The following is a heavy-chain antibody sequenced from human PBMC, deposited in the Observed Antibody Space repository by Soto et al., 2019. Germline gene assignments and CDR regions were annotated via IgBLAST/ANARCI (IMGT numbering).Heavy chain of an antibody. V-gene: IGHV3-30*03. CDR2: ISYDGSNK. Sequence: PGGSLRLSCAASGFTFSSYGMHWVRQAPGKGLEWVAVISYDGSNKYYADSVKGRFTISRDNSKNTLYLQMNSLRAEDTAVYYCARTSPRGYSYGKTYYYYGMDVWGQGTTVTVSS. D-gene: IGHD5-18*01. CDR3: ARTSPRGYSYGKTYYYYGMDV. CDR1: GFTFSSYG. J-gene: IGHJ6*02.